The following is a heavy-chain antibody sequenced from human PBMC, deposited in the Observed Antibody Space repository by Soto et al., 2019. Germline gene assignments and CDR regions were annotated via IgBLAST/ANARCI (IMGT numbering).Heavy chain of an antibody. CDR2: IYPGDSDT. J-gene: IGHJ3*02. V-gene: IGHV5-51*01. Sequence: PEESLKISWKGSGYSFTSYWIGWVRQMPGKGLEWMGIIYPGDSDTRYSPSFQGQVTISADKSISTAYLQWSSLKASDAAMYYCASTLGIAAAGTDAFDIWGQGTMVTVSS. CDR3: ASTLGIAAAGTDAFDI. CDR1: GYSFTSYW. D-gene: IGHD6-13*01.